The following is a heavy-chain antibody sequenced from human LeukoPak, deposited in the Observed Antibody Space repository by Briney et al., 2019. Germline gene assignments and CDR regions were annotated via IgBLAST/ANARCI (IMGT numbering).Heavy chain of an antibody. Sequence: PSETLSLTCAVSGGSISSGGYSWSWIRQPPGKGLEWIGYIYHSGSTNYNPSLKSRVTISVDTSKNQFSLKLSSVTAADTAVYYCASLDLGYCSGGSCSGMDVWGQGTTVTVSS. J-gene: IGHJ6*02. CDR1: GGSISSGGYS. V-gene: IGHV4-30-2*01. CDR3: ASLDLGYCSGGSCSGMDV. CDR2: IYHSGST. D-gene: IGHD2-15*01.